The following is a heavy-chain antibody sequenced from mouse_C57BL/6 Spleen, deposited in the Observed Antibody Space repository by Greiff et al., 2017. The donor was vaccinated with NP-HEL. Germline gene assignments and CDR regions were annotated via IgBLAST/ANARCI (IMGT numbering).Heavy chain of an antibody. J-gene: IGHJ1*01. Sequence: VQLQQSGAELVKPGASVKLSCTASGYNFKDYYMDWVKQRPGQGLEWIGGIDPGDGGTKYTEKFKGKATFTADTSSNTAYLQLSSLTSEDSAVYYCARALISVVMFFDFWGPGTTVTVSS. V-gene: IGHV14-2*01. CDR2: IDPGDGGT. CDR1: GYNFKDYY. CDR3: ARALISVVMFFDF. D-gene: IGHD1-1*01.